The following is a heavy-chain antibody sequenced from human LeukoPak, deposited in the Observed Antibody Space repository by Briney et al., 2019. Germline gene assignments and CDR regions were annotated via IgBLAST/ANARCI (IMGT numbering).Heavy chain of an antibody. V-gene: IGHV4-34*01. Sequence: SETLSLTCAVYGGSFSGYYWSWIRQPPGKGRGWIGEINHSGSTNYNPSLKSRVTISVDTSKNQFSLKLCSVTAADTAVYCCARWSGYYNNWFDPWGQGTLVTVSS. CDR1: GGSFSGYY. J-gene: IGHJ5*02. D-gene: IGHD3-3*01. CDR2: INHSGST. CDR3: ARWSGYYNNWFDP.